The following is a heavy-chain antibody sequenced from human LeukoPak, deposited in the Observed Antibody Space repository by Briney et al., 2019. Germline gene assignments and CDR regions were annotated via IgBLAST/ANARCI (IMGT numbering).Heavy chain of an antibody. CDR3: TTGVVVPAAMGRLGYYFDY. J-gene: IGHJ4*02. D-gene: IGHD2-2*01. CDR1: GFTLSNAW. Sequence: GGSLRLSCAASGFTLSNAWMSWVRQAPGKGLEWVDRIKSKTDGGTTDYAAPVKGRFTISRDDSKNTLYLQMNSLKTEDTAVYYCTTGVVVPAAMGRLGYYFDYWGQGTLVTVSS. V-gene: IGHV3-15*01. CDR2: IKSKTDGGTT.